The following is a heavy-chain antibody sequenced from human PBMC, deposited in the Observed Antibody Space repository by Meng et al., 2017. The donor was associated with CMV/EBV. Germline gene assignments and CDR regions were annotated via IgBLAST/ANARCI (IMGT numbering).Heavy chain of an antibody. CDR3: VRAGSSSRELFYYHGMDV. D-gene: IGHD6-6*01. Sequence: SETLSLTCTVSGYSISSSYYWGLFRQPPGRRLEWIGTFYQSGTTYYNPSLKGRVTMSADTSKNQFSLNLRSVTAADTAVYYCVRAGSSSRELFYYHGMDVWGQGTTVTVSS. J-gene: IGHJ6*02. CDR1: GYSISSSYY. V-gene: IGHV4-38-2*02. CDR2: FYQSGTT.